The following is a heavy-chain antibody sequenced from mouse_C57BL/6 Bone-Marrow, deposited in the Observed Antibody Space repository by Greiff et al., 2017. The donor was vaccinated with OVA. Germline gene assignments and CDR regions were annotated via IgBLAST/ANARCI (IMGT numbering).Heavy chain of an antibody. D-gene: IGHD1-1*01. V-gene: IGHV1-78*01. Sequence: VQLQQSDAELVKPGASVKISCKVSGYTFTDPTIHWMKQRPEQGQEWIGYIYPRDGSTKYNEKFKGKATLTADKSSSTAYMQLNSLTSEDSAVYFCARPLNLLLRSFDYWGQGTTLTVSS. CDR2: IYPRDGST. CDR1: GYTFTDPT. CDR3: ARPLNLLLRSFDY. J-gene: IGHJ2*01.